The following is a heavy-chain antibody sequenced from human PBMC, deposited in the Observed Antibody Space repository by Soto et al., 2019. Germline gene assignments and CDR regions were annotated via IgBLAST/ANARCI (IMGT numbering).Heavy chain of an antibody. CDR1: GGSISSSSYY. J-gene: IGHJ6*02. Sequence: QLQLQESGPGLVKPSETLSLTCTVSGGSISSSSYYWGWIRQPPGKGLEWIGSIYYSGSTYYNPSLKSRVTISVDTSKNQFSLKLSSVTAADTAVYYCARHALLWFGELSWGVPPEDVWGQGTTVTVSS. D-gene: IGHD3-10*01. CDR3: ARHALLWFGELSWGVPPEDV. CDR2: IYYSGST. V-gene: IGHV4-39*01.